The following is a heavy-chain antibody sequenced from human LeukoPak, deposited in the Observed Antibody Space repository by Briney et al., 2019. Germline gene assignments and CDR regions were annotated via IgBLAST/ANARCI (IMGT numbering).Heavy chain of an antibody. CDR1: GFTFSSYS. Sequence: GGSLRLSCAASGFTFSSYSMNWVRQAPGKGLEWVSSISSSSSYIYYADSVKGRFTISRDNAKNSLYLQMNSLRAEDTAVYYCARDLYYYDSTPMASWGQGALVTVSS. CDR2: ISSSSSYI. J-gene: IGHJ5*02. D-gene: IGHD3-22*01. V-gene: IGHV3-21*01. CDR3: ARDLYYYDSTPMAS.